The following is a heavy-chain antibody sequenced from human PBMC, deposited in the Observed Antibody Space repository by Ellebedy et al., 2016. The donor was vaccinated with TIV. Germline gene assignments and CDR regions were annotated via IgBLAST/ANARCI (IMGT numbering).Heavy chain of an antibody. Sequence: ASVKVSCXTSGYTFTTYGLAWLRQAPGQGLEWMGWISGYNGDTKYAQRFQDRVTITIDTSTTTAFMELRRLTSDDTAVYFCAKDFRYCTNSTCFVAGWFDPWGQGTLVTVSS. CDR1: GYTFTTYG. CDR3: AKDFRYCTNSTCFVAGWFDP. CDR2: ISGYNGDT. V-gene: IGHV1-18*01. D-gene: IGHD2-8*01. J-gene: IGHJ5*02.